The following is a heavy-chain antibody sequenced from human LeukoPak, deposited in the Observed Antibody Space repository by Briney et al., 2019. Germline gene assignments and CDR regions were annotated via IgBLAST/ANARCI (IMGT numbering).Heavy chain of an antibody. J-gene: IGHJ4*02. Sequence: QPGGSLRLSCAASGFTFSSYAMSWVRQAPGKGLEWVSAISGSGGSTYYADSVKGRFTISRDNSKNTLYLQMNSLRAEDTALYYCAKDDLWFGSSSGVIDSWGQGALVTVSS. CDR1: GFTFSSYA. D-gene: IGHD6-6*01. CDR3: AKDDLWFGSSSGVIDS. V-gene: IGHV3-23*01. CDR2: ISGSGGST.